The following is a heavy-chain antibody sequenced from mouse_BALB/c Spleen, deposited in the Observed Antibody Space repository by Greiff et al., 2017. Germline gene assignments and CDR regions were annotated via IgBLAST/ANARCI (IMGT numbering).Heavy chain of an antibody. CDR1: GFTFSSYG. CDR3: ARDNLYYFDY. Sequence: DVKLVESGGGLVQPGGSLKLSCAASGFTFSSYGMSWVRQTPDKRLELVATINSNGGSTYYPDSVKGRFTISRDNAKNTLYLQMSSLKSEDTAMYYCARDNLYYFDYWGQGTTLTVSS. J-gene: IGHJ2*01. D-gene: IGHD6-1*01. CDR2: INSNGGST. V-gene: IGHV5-6-3*01.